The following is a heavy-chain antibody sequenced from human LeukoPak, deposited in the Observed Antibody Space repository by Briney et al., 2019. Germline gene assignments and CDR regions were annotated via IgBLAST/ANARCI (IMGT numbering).Heavy chain of an antibody. CDR1: GFTFSSYS. CDR3: KGSGSYYNGY. CDR2: ISGSGGTT. Sequence: GGSLRLSCTASGFTFSSYSMSWVRQAPGKGLEWVSVISGSGGTTHYADSVKGRFTISRDNSKNTLYLQMSSLRAEDTAVYYCKGSGSYYNGYWGQGILVTASS. D-gene: IGHD3-10*01. V-gene: IGHV3-23*01. J-gene: IGHJ4*02.